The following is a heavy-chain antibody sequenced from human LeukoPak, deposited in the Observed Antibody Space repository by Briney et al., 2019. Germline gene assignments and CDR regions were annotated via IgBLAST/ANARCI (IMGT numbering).Heavy chain of an antibody. CDR1: GYTFTGYY. V-gene: IGHV1-2*02. D-gene: IGHD5-12*01. CDR2: INPNSGGA. CDR3: ASGYDWGLY. J-gene: IGHJ4*02. Sequence: ASVKVSCKASGYTFTGYYMHWVRQAPGQGLEWMGWINPNSGGADYGQKNQGRVTMTRDTSISTAYMELSRLTSDDTAIYYCASGYDWGLYWGQGTLVTVSS.